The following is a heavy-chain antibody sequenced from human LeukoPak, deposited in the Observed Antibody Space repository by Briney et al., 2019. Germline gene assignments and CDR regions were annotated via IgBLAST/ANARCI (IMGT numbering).Heavy chain of an antibody. D-gene: IGHD4-11*01. J-gene: IGHJ4*02. V-gene: IGHV3-7*01. CDR2: MKEDGGEI. CDR3: ARDRGYSNFDY. CDR1: GFTFSKYW. Sequence: GGSLRLSCAASGFTFSKYWMSWVRQAPGKGLEWVANMKEDGGEINYVDSVRGRFTISRDNAQDFLVLQMNSLRVEDTAVYYCARDRGYSNFDYWGQGTLVTVSS.